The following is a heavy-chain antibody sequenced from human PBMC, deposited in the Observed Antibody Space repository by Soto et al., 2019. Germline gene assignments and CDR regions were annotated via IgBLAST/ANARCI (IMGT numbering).Heavy chain of an antibody. CDR2: IYPGDSDT. D-gene: IGHD4-17*01. CDR3: ARQGSTTTDYYGMDV. J-gene: IGHJ6*02. CDR1: GYSFTSYW. V-gene: IGHV5-51*01. Sequence: GESLESSWKGSGYSFTSYWIGWVRQMPGKGLEWMGIIYPGDSDTRYSPSFQGQVTISADKSISTAYLQWSSLKASDTAMYYCARQGSTTTDYYGMDVWGQGTTVTVSS.